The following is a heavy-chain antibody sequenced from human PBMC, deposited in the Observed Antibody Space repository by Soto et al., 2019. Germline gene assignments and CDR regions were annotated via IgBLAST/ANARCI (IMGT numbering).Heavy chain of an antibody. J-gene: IGHJ4*02. CDR2: ISYEGSEK. V-gene: IGHV3-30*18. Sequence: ESGGGVVQPGRSLGLSCAASGFTFSNNGMHWVRQAPGKGLEWMGVISYEGSEKYYAGSVKGRFTISRDNSKNTLYLQMDTLRAEDTAIYYCVKDKGAAAGFDYWGQGILVTVSS. CDR1: GFTFSNNG. D-gene: IGHD6-13*01. CDR3: VKDKGAAAGFDY.